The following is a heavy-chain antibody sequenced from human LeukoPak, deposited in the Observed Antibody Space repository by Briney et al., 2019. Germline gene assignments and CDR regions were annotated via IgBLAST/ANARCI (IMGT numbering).Heavy chain of an antibody. V-gene: IGHV1-69*13. CDR1: GYTFTGYY. CDR3: ARAPSRYSNVERSVGRWFYYYMDV. D-gene: IGHD4-11*01. Sequence: SVKVSCKASGYTFTGYYMHWVRQAPGQGLEWMGGIIPIFGTANYAQTFQDRVTLTADESTNTAYMELNSLRSEDTAVYYCARAPSRYSNVERSVGRWFYYYMDVWGRGTTVTVSS. J-gene: IGHJ6*03. CDR2: IIPIFGTA.